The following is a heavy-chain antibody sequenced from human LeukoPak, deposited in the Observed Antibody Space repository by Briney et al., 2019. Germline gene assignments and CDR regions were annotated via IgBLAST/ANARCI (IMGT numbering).Heavy chain of an antibody. CDR3: AKGLTYNFWSGPIDY. Sequence: GGSLRLSCAASGFTFSTFDLHWVPPAPGKGLDWVALISYDGSNEYYADSVKGRFAISRDNSKNTLFLQLNSLRAEDTAIYYCAKGLTYNFWSGPIDYWGQGTLVTVSS. CDR2: ISYDGSNE. D-gene: IGHD3-3*01. CDR1: GFTFSTFD. V-gene: IGHV3-30*18. J-gene: IGHJ4*02.